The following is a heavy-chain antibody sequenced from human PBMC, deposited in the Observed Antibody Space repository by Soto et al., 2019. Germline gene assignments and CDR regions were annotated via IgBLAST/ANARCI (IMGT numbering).Heavy chain of an antibody. Sequence: QVHLVGSGGGVVQPGRSLRLSCAASEFSFSSYGMHWVRQTPDKGLEWVAAISSDASEKFYSDPVKGRFTISRDNSKNTLYLQMNSLSDEDTAMYYCAKTPERGKWYFELWGRGTQVTVSS. CDR1: EFSFSSYG. D-gene: IGHD1-26*01. V-gene: IGHV3-30*18. CDR3: AKTPERGKWYFEL. J-gene: IGHJ2*01. CDR2: ISSDASEK.